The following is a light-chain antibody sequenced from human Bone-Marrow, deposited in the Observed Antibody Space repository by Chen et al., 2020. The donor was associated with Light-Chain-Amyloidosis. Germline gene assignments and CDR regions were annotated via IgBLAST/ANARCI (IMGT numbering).Light chain of an antibody. Sequence: QPVLTQPPSSCRTPGQRVTTSCSGASTNSGINYVYWYQPFPGASPNLLIHRNTQRPSGFPDRFSAAKSGTSAFRAISGLRSEDEADYYCAAWDGSLSGYVFGTGTKVIVL. J-gene: IGLJ1*01. CDR3: AAWDGSLSGYV. V-gene: IGLV1-47*01. CDR2: RNT. CDR1: STNSGINY.